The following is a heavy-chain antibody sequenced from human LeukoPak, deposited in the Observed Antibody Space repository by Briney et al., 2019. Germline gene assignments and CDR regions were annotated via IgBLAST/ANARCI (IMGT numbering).Heavy chain of an antibody. V-gene: IGHV3-48*02. J-gene: IGHJ4*02. Sequence: PGGSLRLSCTASGFTFSSYAMNWVRQAPGKGLEWGSYISSSSSAIYYADSVKGRFTISRDNAKNSLYLQMNSLRDEDTAVYYCARDRVGYPKYYFDYWGQGTLVTVSS. D-gene: IGHD5-12*01. CDR1: GFTFSSYA. CDR3: ARDRVGYPKYYFDY. CDR2: ISSSSSAI.